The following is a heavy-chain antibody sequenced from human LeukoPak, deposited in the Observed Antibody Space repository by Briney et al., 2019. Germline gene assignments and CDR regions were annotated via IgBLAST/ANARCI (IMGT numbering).Heavy chain of an antibody. Sequence: PSDTLSLTCTVSGGSISSYYWSWIRQPPGKGLEWIGYIYYSGSTYYNPSLKSRVTISVDTSKNQFSLKLSSVTAADTAVYYCARRYDSSGYHFDYWGQGTLVTVSS. V-gene: IGHV4-59*07. J-gene: IGHJ4*02. D-gene: IGHD3-22*01. CDR1: GGSISSYY. CDR2: IYYSGST. CDR3: ARRYDSSGYHFDY.